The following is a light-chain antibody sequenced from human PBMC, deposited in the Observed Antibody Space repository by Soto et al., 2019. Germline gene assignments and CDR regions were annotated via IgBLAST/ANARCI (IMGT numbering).Light chain of an antibody. Sequence: EIVLTQSPATLSWSPGERATLSWAARQSVKTFLVWYQQRPGQAPRLLPHYASHRAAGIPARFSGSGFGTDFTLPISSLEPPDAAVYYCQQRSNWPPITFGQGTRLEIK. J-gene: IGKJ5*01. CDR1: QSVKTF. CDR3: QQRSNWPPIT. V-gene: IGKV3-11*01. CDR2: YAS.